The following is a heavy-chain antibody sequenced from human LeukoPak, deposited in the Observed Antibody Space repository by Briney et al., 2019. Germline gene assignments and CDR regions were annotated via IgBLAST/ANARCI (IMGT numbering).Heavy chain of an antibody. V-gene: IGHV3-30*04. D-gene: IGHD3-16*02. CDR1: GFTFSSYA. CDR2: ISYDGSNK. CDR3: SKGSPGVINY. Sequence: GRSLRLSCAASGFTFSSYAMHWVRQAPGKGLEWVAVISYDGSNKYYADSVKGRFTISRDNSKNTLYLQMNSLTAEDTAVYYCSKGSPGVINYWGQGTLVTVSS. J-gene: IGHJ4*02.